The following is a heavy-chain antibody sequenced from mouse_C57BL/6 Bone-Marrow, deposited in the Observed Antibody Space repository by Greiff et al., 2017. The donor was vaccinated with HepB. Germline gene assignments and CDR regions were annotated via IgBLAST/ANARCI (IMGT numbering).Heavy chain of an antibody. Sequence: VKVVESGPGLVAPSQSLSITCTVSGFSLTSYGVHWVRQPPGKGLEWLVVIWSDGSTTYNSALKSRLSISKDNSKSQVFLKMNSLQTDDTAMYYCARHEGMVTTLFDYWGQGTTLTVSS. J-gene: IGHJ2*01. V-gene: IGHV2-6-1*01. CDR1: GFSLTSYG. CDR3: ARHEGMVTTLFDY. D-gene: IGHD2-3*01. CDR2: IWSDGST.